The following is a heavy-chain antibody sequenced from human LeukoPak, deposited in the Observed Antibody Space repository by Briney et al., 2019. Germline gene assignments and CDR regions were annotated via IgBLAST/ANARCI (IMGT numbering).Heavy chain of an antibody. Sequence: ASVKVSCKASGYTLTSSDINWVRQATGQGLEWMGWMNPNSGNTGYEQRFQGRVTMTRNTSISTAYMELSSLRSEDTAVYYCARGSYGSSWGVTGYWGQGTLVTVSS. CDR2: MNPNSGNT. J-gene: IGHJ4*02. V-gene: IGHV1-8*01. D-gene: IGHD1-26*01. CDR1: GYTLTSSD. CDR3: ARGSYGSSWGVTGY.